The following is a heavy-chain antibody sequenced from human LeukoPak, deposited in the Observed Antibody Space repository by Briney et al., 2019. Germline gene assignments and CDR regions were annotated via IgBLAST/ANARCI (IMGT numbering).Heavy chain of an antibody. CDR3: ATWDISGAYRAFHI. Sequence: GASVKVSCKVSGYALSELSMHWVRQAPGEGLEWMGGFDPEDAEKIYAQKFQGRVTMTEDTSTDTAYMELSSLRSEDTAVYYCATWDISGAYRAFHIWGQGPVVTVSS. CDR1: GYALSELS. J-gene: IGHJ3*02. D-gene: IGHD1-26*01. V-gene: IGHV1-24*01. CDR2: FDPEDAEK.